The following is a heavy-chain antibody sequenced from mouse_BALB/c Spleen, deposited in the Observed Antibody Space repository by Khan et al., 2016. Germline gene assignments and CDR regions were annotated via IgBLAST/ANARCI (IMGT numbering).Heavy chain of an antibody. V-gene: IGHV1-4*01. CDR2: INPSSGYA. CDR1: GYTFTSYT. J-gene: IGHJ3*01. D-gene: IGHD2-4*01. CDR3: ARDYGGFAY. Sequence: QVQLKQSGAELARPGASVKMSCKASGYTFTSYTIHWIKQRPGQGLDWIGYINPSSGYASYNQKFKDKATLTADKSSSTAYMQLTSLTSEDSAVYYCARDYGGFAYWCQGTLVTVSA.